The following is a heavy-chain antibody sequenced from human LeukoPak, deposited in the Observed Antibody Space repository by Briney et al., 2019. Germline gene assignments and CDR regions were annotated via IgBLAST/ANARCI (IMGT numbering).Heavy chain of an antibody. CDR2: IIPMFGTP. Sequence: SVKVSCKASGDNFSSYAFSWVRQAPGQGLEWMGRIIPMFGTPNYAQTFQDRVTITADESTKTAYMELSSLRSEDTAVYYCARDLTDPITMVRGVIDRVNWFDLWGQGTLVTVSS. J-gene: IGHJ5*02. CDR1: GDNFSSYA. D-gene: IGHD3-10*01. CDR3: ARDLTDPITMVRGVIDRVNWFDL. V-gene: IGHV1-69*13.